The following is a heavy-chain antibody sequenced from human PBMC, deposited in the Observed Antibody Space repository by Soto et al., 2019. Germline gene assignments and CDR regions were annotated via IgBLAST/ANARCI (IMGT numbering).Heavy chain of an antibody. CDR2: IKPNSGGT. CDR3: ARDNTIRPYYFNMDV. V-gene: IGHV1-2*04. CDR1: GYTFTAYY. Sequence: ASVKVSCKASGYTFTAYYIHWVRQGPGRGLEWVGWIKPNSGGTYYAQKFQAWSTMTRDTSISTTHLEISGLTSNDTAVYYCARDNTIRPYYFNMDVWGQGTTVTVS. J-gene: IGHJ6*02. D-gene: IGHD3-22*01.